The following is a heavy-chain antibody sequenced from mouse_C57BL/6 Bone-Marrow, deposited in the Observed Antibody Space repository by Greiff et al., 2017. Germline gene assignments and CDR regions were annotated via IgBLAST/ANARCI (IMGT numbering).Heavy chain of an antibody. CDR1: GYTFTSYW. V-gene: IGHV1-50*01. Sequence: QVQLQQPGAELVKPGASVKLSCKASGYTFTSYWMQWVKQRPGQGLEWIGEIDPSDSYTNYNQKFKDKATLTVDKSSSTAYMQRSSLTSEDSAVYDCARGNRCAYWGQGTLVTVSA. CDR2: IDPSDSYT. CDR3: ARGNRCAY. J-gene: IGHJ3*01.